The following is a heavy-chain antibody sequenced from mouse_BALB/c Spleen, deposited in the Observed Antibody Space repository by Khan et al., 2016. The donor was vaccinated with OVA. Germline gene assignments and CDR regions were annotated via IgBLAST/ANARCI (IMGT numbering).Heavy chain of an antibody. CDR1: GYTFTTYW. V-gene: IGHV1-7*01. CDR2: INPSTGYN. CDR3: TRRGRYGIFAY. D-gene: IGHD2-10*02. Sequence: QIQLVQSGAELAKPGASVTMSCTASGYTFTTYWIHWIKQRPGQGLEWIGYINPSTGYNDYNQKFKNKATLTTDTSSSTAYLQLSSLTFEDSAVNYCTRRGRYGIFAYWGQGTLVTVSA. J-gene: IGHJ3*01.